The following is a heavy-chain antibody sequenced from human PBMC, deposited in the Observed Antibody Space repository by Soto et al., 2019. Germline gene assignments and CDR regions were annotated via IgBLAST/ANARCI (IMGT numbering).Heavy chain of an antibody. Sequence: PGGSLRLSCAASGFTFSSAWMSWVRQAPGKGLEWVGRIKSKIEGGTIDYAAPVKGRFTISRDDSESTLYLQMNSLKTDDTAVYYCTTGVRSGYYKYWGQGALVTAPQ. D-gene: IGHD3-3*01. V-gene: IGHV3-15*01. CDR2: IKSKIEGGTI. CDR3: TTGVRSGYYKY. J-gene: IGHJ4*02. CDR1: GFTFSSAW.